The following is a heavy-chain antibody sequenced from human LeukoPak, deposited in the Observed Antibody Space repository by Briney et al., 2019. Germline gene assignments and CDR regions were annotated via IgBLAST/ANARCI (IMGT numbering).Heavy chain of an antibody. CDR1: GGSISSGSYS. D-gene: IGHD1-26*01. CDR3: ARVEGIVGASDNGFDP. Sequence: SETLSLTCTVSGGSISSGSYSWSWIRQPAGKGLEWIGRIYTSGSTNYNPSLKSRVTISVDTSKNQFSLKLSSVTAADTAVYYCARVEGIVGASDNGFDPWGQGTLVTVSS. J-gene: IGHJ5*02. CDR2: IYTSGST. V-gene: IGHV4-61*02.